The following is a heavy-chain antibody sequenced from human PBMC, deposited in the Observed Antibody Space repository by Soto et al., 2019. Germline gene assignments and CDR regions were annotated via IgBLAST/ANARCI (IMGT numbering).Heavy chain of an antibody. J-gene: IGHJ6*02. D-gene: IGHD2-2*01. CDR2: ISGSGGST. CDR3: AKGSLLYQASIYYYYGMDV. Sequence: LRLSCAASGFTFSSYAMSWVRQAPGKGLEWVSAISGSGGSTYYADSVKGRFTISRDNSKSTLYLQMNSLRAEDTAVYYCAKGSLLYQASIYYYYGMDVWGQGTTVTVSS. CDR1: GFTFSSYA. V-gene: IGHV3-23*01.